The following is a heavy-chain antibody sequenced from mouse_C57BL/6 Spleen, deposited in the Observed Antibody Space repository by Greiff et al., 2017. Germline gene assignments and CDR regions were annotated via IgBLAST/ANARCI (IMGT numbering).Heavy chain of an antibody. Sequence: EVKVEESGGGLVKPGGSLKLSCAASGFTFSDYGMHWVRQAPEKGLEWVAYISSGSSTIYYADTVKGRFTISRDNAKNTLFLQMTSLRSEDTAMYYCARRRGLRRERLYAMDYWGQGTSVTVSS. D-gene: IGHD2-4*01. V-gene: IGHV5-17*01. CDR1: GFTFSDYG. CDR2: ISSGSSTI. CDR3: ARRRGLRRERLYAMDY. J-gene: IGHJ4*01.